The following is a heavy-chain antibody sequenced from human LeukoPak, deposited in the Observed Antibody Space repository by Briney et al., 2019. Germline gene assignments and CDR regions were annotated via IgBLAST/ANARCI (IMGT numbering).Heavy chain of an antibody. CDR3: ARVGAPGRGNYYMDV. CDR1: GYTFTSYY. V-gene: IGHV1-46*01. Sequence: ASAKVSCKASGYTFTSYYMHWVRQAPGQGLEWMGIINPSGGSTSYAQKFQGRVTMTRDTSTSTVYMELSSLRSEDTAVYYCARVGAPGRGNYYMDVWGKGTTVTVSS. CDR2: INPSGGST. J-gene: IGHJ6*03. D-gene: IGHD3-16*01.